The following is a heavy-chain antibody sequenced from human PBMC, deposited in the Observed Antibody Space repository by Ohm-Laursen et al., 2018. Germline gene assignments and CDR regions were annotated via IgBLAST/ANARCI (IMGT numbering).Heavy chain of an antibody. CDR1: GGSISSSSYY. V-gene: IGHV4-39*01. CDR2: IYYSGST. D-gene: IGHD2-21*02. J-gene: IGHJ5*02. CDR3: ARHAAYCGGDCYSRWFDP. Sequence: TLSLTCTVSGGSISSSSYYWGWIRQPPGKGLEWIGSIYYSGSTYYNPSLKSRVTISVDTSKNQFSLKLSSVTAADTAVYYCARHAAYCGGDCYSRWFDPWGQGTLVTVPS.